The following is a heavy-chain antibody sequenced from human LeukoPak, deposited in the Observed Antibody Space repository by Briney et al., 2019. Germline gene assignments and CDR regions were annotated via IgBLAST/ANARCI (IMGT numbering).Heavy chain of an antibody. CDR1: GFTVSSNY. J-gene: IGHJ4*02. Sequence: AGGSLRLSCAASGFTVSSNYMSWVRQAPGKGLEWVSVIYSGGTTYYADSGKGRFTISRDNSKNTLYLQMNSLRAEDTAVYYCATGGHYYDSSGIDYWGQGTLVTVSS. V-gene: IGHV3-53*01. CDR3: ATGGHYYDSSGIDY. CDR2: IYSGGTT. D-gene: IGHD3-22*01.